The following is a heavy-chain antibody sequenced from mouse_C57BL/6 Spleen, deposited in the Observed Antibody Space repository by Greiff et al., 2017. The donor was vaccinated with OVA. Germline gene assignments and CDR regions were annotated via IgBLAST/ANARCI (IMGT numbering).Heavy chain of an antibody. D-gene: IGHD2-4*01. J-gene: IGHJ3*01. CDR2: IYPGSGNT. V-gene: IGHV1-66*01. CDR3: ARYDYGFAY. CDR1: GYSFTSYY. Sequence: QVQLKQSGPELVKPGASVKISCKASGYSFTSYYIHWVKQRPGQGLEWIGWIYPGSGNTKYNEKFKGKATLTADTSSSTAYMQLSSLTSEDSAVYYCARYDYGFAYWGQGTLVTVSA.